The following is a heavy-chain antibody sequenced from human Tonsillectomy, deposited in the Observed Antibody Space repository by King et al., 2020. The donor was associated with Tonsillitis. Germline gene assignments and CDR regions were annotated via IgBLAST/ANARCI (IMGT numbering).Heavy chain of an antibody. Sequence: VQLVESGAEVKKPGASVKVSCKASGYTFTGYYMHWVRQAPGQGLEWMGWIVPSSGGTNYPQKFQGRVTMTRDTAISTAYMELSRLTSDDTAGYYCARDGGSQTGYGMDVWGQGTTVTVSS. J-gene: IGHJ6*02. CDR3: ARDGGSQTGYGMDV. D-gene: IGHD1-1*01. CDR1: GYTFTGYY. V-gene: IGHV1-2*02. CDR2: IVPSSGGT.